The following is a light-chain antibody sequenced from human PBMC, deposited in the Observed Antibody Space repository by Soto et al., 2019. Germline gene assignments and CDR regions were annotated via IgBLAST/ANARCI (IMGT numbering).Light chain of an antibody. CDR3: SSYTSSFTPIGV. Sequence: QAVVTQPPSASGTPGQRVTFSCSGSSSNIGGNTVSWFQHLPRTAPELLIFSNSQRPSGVPDRFSGAKSGTSASLAISGLQSEDEADYYCSSYTSSFTPIGVFGGGTKVTVL. CDR2: SNS. CDR1: SSNIGGNT. V-gene: IGLV1-44*01. J-gene: IGLJ3*02.